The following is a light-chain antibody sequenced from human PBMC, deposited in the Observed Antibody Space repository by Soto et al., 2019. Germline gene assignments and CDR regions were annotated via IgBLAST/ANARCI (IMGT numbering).Light chain of an antibody. CDR3: QQYGSSPLT. J-gene: IGKJ4*01. CDR1: QSVSSSF. Sequence: EIVLTQSPGTLSLSPGERATLSCRASQSVSSSFLAWYQQKPGQAPRLLIYGASSRATGIPDRFSGRGSGTAFPLTISRLEPEEVAVYYCQQYGSSPLTFGGGTKVEIK. V-gene: IGKV3-20*01. CDR2: GAS.